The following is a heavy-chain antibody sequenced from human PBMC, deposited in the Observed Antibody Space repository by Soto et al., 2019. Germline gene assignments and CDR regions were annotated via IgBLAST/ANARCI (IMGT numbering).Heavy chain of an antibody. V-gene: IGHV6-1*01. CDR2: TYYRSKWYN. J-gene: IGHJ4*02. CDR3: ARDSWSSSPGRSWYFDY. CDR1: GDSVSSNSAA. D-gene: IGHD6-6*01. Sequence: SQTLSLTCAISGDSVSSNSAAWNWIRQSPSRGLEWLGRTYYRSKWYNDYAVSVKSRITINPDTSKNQFSLQLNSVTPEDTAVYYCARDSWSSSPGRSWYFDYWGQGTLVTVSS.